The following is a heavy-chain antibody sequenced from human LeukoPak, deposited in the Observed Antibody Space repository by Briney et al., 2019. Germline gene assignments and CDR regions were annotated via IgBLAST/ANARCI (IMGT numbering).Heavy chain of an antibody. CDR2: INPSGGST. CDR1: GYTFTSYY. Sequence: ASVKVSCKASGYTFTSYYMHWVRQAPGQGLEWMGIINPSGGSTSYAQKFQGRVTMTRDTSTSTVYMELSSLRSEDTAVYYCARDLRDDYFDTPFRWFDPWGQGTLVTVSS. J-gene: IGHJ5*02. V-gene: IGHV1-46*01. CDR3: ARDLRDDYFDTPFRWFDP. D-gene: IGHD3-22*01.